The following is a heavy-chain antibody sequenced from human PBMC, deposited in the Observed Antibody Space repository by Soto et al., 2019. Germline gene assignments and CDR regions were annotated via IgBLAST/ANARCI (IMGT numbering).Heavy chain of an antibody. CDR3: ARYTGTTVSSYFDY. J-gene: IGHJ4*02. CDR2: IYYSGST. Sequence: SETLTLTCTVSGASIRSGGYYWSWIRQPPGKGLEWIGSIYYSGSTYYNPSLKSRVTISVDTSKNQFSLKLSSVTAADTAVYYCARYTGTTVSSYFDYWGQGTLVTVSS. D-gene: IGHD1-7*01. V-gene: IGHV4-39*01. CDR1: GASIRSGGYY.